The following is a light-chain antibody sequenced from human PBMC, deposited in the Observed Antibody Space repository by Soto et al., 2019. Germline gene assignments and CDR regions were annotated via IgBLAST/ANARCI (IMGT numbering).Light chain of an antibody. Sequence: QSVLTQPPSVCGAPGQRVTISCTGSSSNIGAGYDVHWYQHLPGTAPKLLIYGNKNRPPGVPDRFSGSRSGTSASLAITGLQAGDEADYYCQSYDTGLSGSRVFGSGTKLTVL. V-gene: IGLV1-40*01. CDR1: SSNIGAGYD. J-gene: IGLJ1*01. CDR2: GNK. CDR3: QSYDTGLSGSRV.